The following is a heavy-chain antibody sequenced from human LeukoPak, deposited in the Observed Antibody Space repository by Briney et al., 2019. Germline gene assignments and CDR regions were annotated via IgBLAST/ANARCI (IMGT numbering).Heavy chain of an antibody. Sequence: SETLSLTCDVSGGSVTSTNWWTWFRQPPGKGLELIGEVHLDGRTNYNPSLKSRLVISADLPENHISLNLTSVTAADTAVYYCAREGGFYRPLDYSGQGTLVTVSS. V-gene: IGHV4-4*02. CDR3: AREGGFYRPLDY. CDR2: VHLDGRT. J-gene: IGHJ4*02. CDR1: GGSVTSTNW. D-gene: IGHD6-25*01.